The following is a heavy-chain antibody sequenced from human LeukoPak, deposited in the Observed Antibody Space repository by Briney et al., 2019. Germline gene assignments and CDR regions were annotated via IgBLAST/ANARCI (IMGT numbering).Heavy chain of an antibody. CDR1: GGSISSYY. J-gene: IGHJ4*02. CDR3: ARERLTIIDY. D-gene: IGHD1-1*01. V-gene: IGHV4-59*08. Sequence: SETLSLTCTVSGGSISSYYWSWIRQPPGKGLEWIGYIYYSGSTNYNPSLKSRVTISVDTSKNQFSLKLSSVTAADTAVYYCARERLTIIDYWGQGTLVTVSS. CDR2: IYYSGST.